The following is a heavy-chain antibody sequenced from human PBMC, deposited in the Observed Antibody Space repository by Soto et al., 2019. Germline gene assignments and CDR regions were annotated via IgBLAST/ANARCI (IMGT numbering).Heavy chain of an antibody. CDR3: DRVPRP. J-gene: IGHJ5*02. Sequence: PSETLSLTCSVSGGSISCGCYSWSWIRQTPWKGLEWIGYIYHSGSTYYNPSLKSRDTISVDRSKNQFSLKLSSVTAAHTVLYKCDRVPRPWGQGNLVVVSS. CDR1: GGSISCGCYS. CDR2: IYHSGST. D-gene: IGHD2-2*01. V-gene: IGHV4-30-2*01.